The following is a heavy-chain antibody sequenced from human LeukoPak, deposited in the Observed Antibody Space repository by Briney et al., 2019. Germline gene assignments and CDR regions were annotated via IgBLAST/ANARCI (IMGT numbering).Heavy chain of an antibody. CDR3: ARDLSGSSNFDY. V-gene: IGHV3-30*04. J-gene: IGHJ4*02. CDR1: GFTFRNYA. CDR2: TSDDGTYT. Sequence: PGGSLRLSCAASGFTFRNYAMHWVRQAPGKGLEWVAVTSDDGTYTYYADSLKGRFTLTRDNSKNTLYIEMNSLRAEDTAVYYCARDLSGSSNFDYWGQGTLVTVSS. D-gene: IGHD1-26*01.